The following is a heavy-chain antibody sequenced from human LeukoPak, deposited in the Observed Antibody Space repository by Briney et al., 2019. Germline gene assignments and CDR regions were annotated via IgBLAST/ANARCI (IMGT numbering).Heavy chain of an antibody. J-gene: IGHJ5*02. D-gene: IGHD4-23*01. CDR3: TRDVDYGGNSNWFDP. CDR1: GFTFSSYA. V-gene: IGHV3-74*01. CDR2: INSDGSST. Sequence: GGSLRLSCAASGFTFSSYAMSWVRQAPGKGLVWVSRINSDGSSTSYADSVMGRFTISRDNAKNMLYLQMNSLRAEDTALYYCTRDVDYGGNSNWFDPWGQGTLVTVSS.